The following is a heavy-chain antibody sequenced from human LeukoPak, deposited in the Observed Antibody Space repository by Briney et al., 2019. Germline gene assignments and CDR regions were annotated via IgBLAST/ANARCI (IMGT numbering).Heavy chain of an antibody. D-gene: IGHD6-13*01. CDR2: FSATDGSA. CDR3: ARARIAAAGTGAFDV. J-gene: IGHJ3*01. CDR1: GFGVSNYG. Sequence: GGSLRLTCAASGFGVSNYGMTWVRQAPGKGLEWVSAFSATDGSAQYAESVKGRFTISRDNSKNSLYLQLNSLWDDDTAVYYCARARIAAAGTGAFDVWGQGTMVTVSS. V-gene: IGHV3-23*01.